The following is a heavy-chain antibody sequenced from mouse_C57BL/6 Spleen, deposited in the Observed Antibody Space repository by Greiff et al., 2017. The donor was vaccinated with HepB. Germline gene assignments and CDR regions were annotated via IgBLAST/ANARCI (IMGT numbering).Heavy chain of an antibody. V-gene: IGHV5-4*01. CDR1: GFTFSSYA. Sequence: EVHLVESGGGLVKPGGSLKLSCAASGFTFSSYAMSWVRQTPEKRLEWVATISDGGSYTYYPDNVKGRFTISRDNAKNNLYLQMSHLKSEDTAMYYCARGITTVVAGDAMDYWGQGTSVTVSS. J-gene: IGHJ4*01. CDR3: ARGITTVVAGDAMDY. D-gene: IGHD1-1*01. CDR2: ISDGGSYT.